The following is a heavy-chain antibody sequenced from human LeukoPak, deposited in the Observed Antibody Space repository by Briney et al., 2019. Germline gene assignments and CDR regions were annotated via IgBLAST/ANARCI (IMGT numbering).Heavy chain of an antibody. CDR2: ISYDGSNK. Sequence: TGGSLRLSCAASGFTFSSYGMHWVRQAPGKGLEWVAVISYDGSNKYYADSVKGRFTIPRDNSKNTLYLQMNSLRAEDTAVYYCAKFPDEYSSSSLDYWGQGTLVTVSS. CDR1: GFTFSSYG. V-gene: IGHV3-30*18. D-gene: IGHD6-6*01. CDR3: AKFPDEYSSSSLDY. J-gene: IGHJ4*02.